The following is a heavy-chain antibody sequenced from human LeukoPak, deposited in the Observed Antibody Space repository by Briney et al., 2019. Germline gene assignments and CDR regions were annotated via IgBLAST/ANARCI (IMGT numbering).Heavy chain of an antibody. CDR1: GYTFTSYG. J-gene: IGHJ4*02. V-gene: IGHV1-18*01. Sequence: ASVKVSCKASGYTFTSYGISWVRQAPGQGLKWMGLISAYNGNTNYAQKLQGRVTMTTDTSTGTAYMELRSLRSDDTAVYYCARDQVARIAAAGTTDYWGQGTLVTVSS. D-gene: IGHD6-13*01. CDR2: ISAYNGNT. CDR3: ARDQVARIAAAGTTDY.